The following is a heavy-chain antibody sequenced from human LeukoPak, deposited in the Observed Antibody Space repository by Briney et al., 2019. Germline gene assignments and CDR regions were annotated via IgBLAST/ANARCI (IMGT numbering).Heavy chain of an antibody. V-gene: IGHV1-2*06. J-gene: IGHJ4*02. D-gene: IGHD3-10*01. Sequence: ASVKVSCKASGYTFTGYYMHWVRQAPGQGLEWMGRINPNSGGTNYAQKFQGRVTMTRDTSISTAYMELSRLRSDDTAVYYCARGTSITMVRGVSSVGYWGQGTLVTVSS. CDR3: ARGTSITMVRGVSSVGY. CDR2: INPNSGGT. CDR1: GYTFTGYY.